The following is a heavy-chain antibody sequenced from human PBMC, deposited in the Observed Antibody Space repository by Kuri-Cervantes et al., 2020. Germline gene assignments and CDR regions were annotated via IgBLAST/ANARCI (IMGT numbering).Heavy chain of an antibody. CDR2: IYYSGST. D-gene: IGHD7-27*01. V-gene: IGHV4-59*01. CDR1: GGSISSYY. CDR3: ARVTGLYYYYYYMDV. J-gene: IGHJ6*03. Sequence: SETLSLTCTVSGGSISSYYWSWIRQPPGKGLEWIGYIYYSGSTNYNPSLKSRVTISVDTSKNQFSLKLSSVTAADTAVYYCARVTGLYYYYYYMDVWGKGTTVTVSS.